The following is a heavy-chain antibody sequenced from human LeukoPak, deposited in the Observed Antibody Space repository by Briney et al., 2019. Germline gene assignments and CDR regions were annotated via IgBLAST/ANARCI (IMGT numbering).Heavy chain of an antibody. CDR2: ITPSSGDT. V-gene: IGHV1-46*01. CDR1: GYTFSSHH. Sequence: ASLKVSCKASGYTFSSHHMHWVRQAPGQGLEWMGKITPSSGDTTYAQKFRDRVTMTRDTSTSTVYMELSSLRSEDTAVYYCARDTYGSDYWGQGTLVTVSA. CDR3: ARDTYGSDY. J-gene: IGHJ4*02. D-gene: IGHD3-10*01.